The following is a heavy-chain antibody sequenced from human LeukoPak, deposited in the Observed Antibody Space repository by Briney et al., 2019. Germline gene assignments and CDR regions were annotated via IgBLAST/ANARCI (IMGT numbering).Heavy chain of an antibody. D-gene: IGHD5-18*01. Sequence: GGSLRLSCAASGFTFSRHLMHWVRQAPGKRLVWVSRINNDGSSAYYADSVKGRFTISRDNAKSTLYLQMNSLRAEDTGVYYCTSDAVDTALGIDYWGQGTLVTVSS. J-gene: IGHJ4*02. CDR1: GFTFSRHL. CDR3: TSDAVDTALGIDY. CDR2: INNDGSSA. V-gene: IGHV3-74*01.